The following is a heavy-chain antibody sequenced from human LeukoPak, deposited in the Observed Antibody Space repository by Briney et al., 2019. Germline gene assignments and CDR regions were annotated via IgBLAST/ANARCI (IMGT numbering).Heavy chain of an antibody. V-gene: IGHV3-23*01. CDR2: ISNNGGYT. Sequence: GGSLRLSCAASGFTFSSSAMSWVRQAPGKGLEWVSAISNNGGYTYYADSVQGRFTISRDNSKSTLCLQMNSLRAEDTAVYYCARGRYCTSSSCSYFYYYGMDVWGQGTTVTVSS. CDR1: GFTFSSSA. J-gene: IGHJ6*02. D-gene: IGHD2-2*01. CDR3: ARGRYCTSSSCSYFYYYGMDV.